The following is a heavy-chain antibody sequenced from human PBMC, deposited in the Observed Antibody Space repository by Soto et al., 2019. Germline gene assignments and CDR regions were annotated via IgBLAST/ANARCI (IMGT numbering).Heavy chain of an antibody. J-gene: IGHJ3*02. V-gene: IGHV6-1*01. CDR3: AFEYCSGGSCYPFPDAFDI. CDR1: GDSVSSNSAA. Sequence: QSQTLSLTCAISGDSVSSNSAAWNWIRQSPSRGLEWLGRTYYRSKWYNDYAVSVKSRITINPDTSKNQFSLQLNSVTPEDTAVYYCAFEYCSGGSCYPFPDAFDIWGQGTMVTVSS. D-gene: IGHD2-15*01. CDR2: TYYRSKWYN.